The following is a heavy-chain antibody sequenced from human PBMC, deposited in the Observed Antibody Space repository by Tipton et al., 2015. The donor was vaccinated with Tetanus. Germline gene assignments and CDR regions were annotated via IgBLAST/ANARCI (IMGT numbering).Heavy chain of an antibody. V-gene: IGHV3-23*01. D-gene: IGHD7-27*01. CDR1: GITFSSFA. CDR2: ISGSGDKT. CDR3: AKFLAELNWDDAFDV. J-gene: IGHJ3*01. Sequence: SLRLSCAASGITFSSFAMSWARQAPGKGLEWVSGISGSGDKTYYADSVKGRFTISRDNSKNTLYLQMDSLRAEDTAVYYCAKFLAELNWDDAFDVWGHGTKVTVSS.